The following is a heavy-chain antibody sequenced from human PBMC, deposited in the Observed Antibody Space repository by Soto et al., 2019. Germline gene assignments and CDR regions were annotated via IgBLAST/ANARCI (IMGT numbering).Heavy chain of an antibody. J-gene: IGHJ5*02. CDR2: IYTSGST. CDR3: ARAAPPGLDWFAP. D-gene: IGHD6-19*01. Sequence: SETLSLTCTVSGGSISSYYWSWMRQPAGKGLEWIGRIYTSGSTNYNPSLKSRVTMSVDTSRNQFSLKLSSVSAADTAVYYCARAAPPGLDWFAPWGQGTLVTVSS. V-gene: IGHV4-4*07. CDR1: GGSISSYY.